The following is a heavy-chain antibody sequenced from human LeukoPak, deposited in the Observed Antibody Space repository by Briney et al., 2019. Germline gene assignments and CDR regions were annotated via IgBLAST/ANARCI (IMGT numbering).Heavy chain of an antibody. CDR2: INPSGGST. CDR1: GYTFTSYY. Sequence: ASVKVSCKASGYTFTSYYMHWVRQAPGQGLEWMGIINPSGGSTSYAQKFQGRVTMTRDTSTSTAYMELSSLRSEDTAVYYCAREGRELLWFGELLYENWFDPWGQGTLVTASS. J-gene: IGHJ5*02. CDR3: AREGRELLWFGELLYENWFDP. D-gene: IGHD3-10*01. V-gene: IGHV1-46*01.